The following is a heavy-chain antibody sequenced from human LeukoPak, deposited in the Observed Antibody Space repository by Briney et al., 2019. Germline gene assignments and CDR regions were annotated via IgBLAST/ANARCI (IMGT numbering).Heavy chain of an antibody. J-gene: IGHJ4*02. CDR3: ARDPPAEAIDY. CDR1: GGSFSGYY. Sequence: SETLSLTCAVYGGSFSGYYWSWIRQPPGKGLEWIGEINHSGSTYYNPSLKSRVTIPVDTSKNQFSLKLSSVTAADTAVYYCARDPPAEAIDYWGQGTLVTVSS. CDR2: INHSGST. V-gene: IGHV4-34*01.